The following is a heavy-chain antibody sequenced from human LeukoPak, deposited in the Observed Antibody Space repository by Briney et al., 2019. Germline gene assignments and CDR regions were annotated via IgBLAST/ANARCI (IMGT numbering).Heavy chain of an antibody. CDR1: GFTFSSYE. J-gene: IGHJ3*01. Sequence: GGSLRLSCAASGFTFSSYEMNWVRQAPGKGLEWVSYISSSGSTIYHADSVKGRFTISRDNAKNSLYLQMNSLRAEDTAVYYCARDWYNNSDAFDLWGQGTMVTVSS. V-gene: IGHV3-48*03. D-gene: IGHD4-11*01. CDR3: ARDWYNNSDAFDL. CDR2: ISSSGSTI.